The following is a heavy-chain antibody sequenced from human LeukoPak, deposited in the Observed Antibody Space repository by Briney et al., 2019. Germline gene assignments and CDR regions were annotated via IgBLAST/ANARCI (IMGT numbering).Heavy chain of an antibody. D-gene: IGHD3-3*01. V-gene: IGHV1-46*01. CDR1: GYTFTSYY. CDR3: ARGITIFGVVKAIDASDY. J-gene: IGHJ4*02. CDR2: INPSGGST. Sequence: ASVKVSCKASGYTFTSYYMHWVRQAPGQGLEWMGIINPSGGSTSYAQKFQGRVTMTRDTSTSTVYMELSSLRSEDTAVYYCARGITIFGVVKAIDASDYWGQGTLVTVSS.